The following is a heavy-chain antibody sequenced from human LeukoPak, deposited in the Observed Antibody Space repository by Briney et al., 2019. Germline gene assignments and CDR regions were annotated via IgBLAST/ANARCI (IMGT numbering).Heavy chain of an antibody. Sequence: SETLSLTCTVSGGSISSYYWSWIRQPPGKGLEWIGYIYYNGSTNYNPSLKSRVTISVDTSKNQFSLKLSSVTAADTAVYYCARAGGSGSYWGVYFDYWGQGTLVTVSS. CDR1: GGSISSYY. D-gene: IGHD3-10*01. CDR3: ARAGGSGSYWGVYFDY. V-gene: IGHV4-59*01. CDR2: IYYNGST. J-gene: IGHJ4*02.